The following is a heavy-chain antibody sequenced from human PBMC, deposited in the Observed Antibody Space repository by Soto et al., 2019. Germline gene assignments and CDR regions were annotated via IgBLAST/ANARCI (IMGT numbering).Heavy chain of an antibody. V-gene: IGHV3-13*01. CDR1: GFTLSNHD. D-gene: IGHD3-22*01. J-gene: IGHJ6*02. Sequence: PGGSLRLSCAASGFTLSNHDMYWVRQATGKSLEWVSAIGIGGDTYYPASVKGRFTISRQNAKNSLYLQMNNLRAGDTAVYYCARGHGYPRYYNGMDVWGQGTTVTVSS. CDR2: IGIGGDT. CDR3: ARGHGYPRYYNGMDV.